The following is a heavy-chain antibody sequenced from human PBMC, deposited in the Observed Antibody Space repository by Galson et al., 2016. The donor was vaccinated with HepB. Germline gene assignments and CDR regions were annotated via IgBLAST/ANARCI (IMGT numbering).Heavy chain of an antibody. CDR2: IYTDGSVT. J-gene: IGHJ6*02. Sequence: SLRLSCAASGFTFSDYLMYWVRQTPGKGLVWVSRIYTDGSVTQYADSVKGRFTISRDNTKSTLYLQMNGLRADDTAVYYCARPRAATGSVGLDAWGQGTTVAVSS. CDR3: ARPRAATGSVGLDA. D-gene: IGHD6-13*01. V-gene: IGHV3-74*01. CDR1: GFTFSDYL.